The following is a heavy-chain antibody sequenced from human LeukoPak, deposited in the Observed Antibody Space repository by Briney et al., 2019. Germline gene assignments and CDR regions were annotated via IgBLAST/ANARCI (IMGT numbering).Heavy chain of an antibody. V-gene: IGHV4-59*01. Sequence: SETLSLTCTVSGASISRYYWSWIRQPPGKELEWIAYISYSGSTNYNPSLKSRVTISVDTSKNQFSLKLSSVTAADTAVYYCARYPGTNYGMDVWGHGTTVTVSS. CDR1: GASISRYY. CDR2: ISYSGST. CDR3: ARYPGTNYGMDV. D-gene: IGHD1-1*01. J-gene: IGHJ6*02.